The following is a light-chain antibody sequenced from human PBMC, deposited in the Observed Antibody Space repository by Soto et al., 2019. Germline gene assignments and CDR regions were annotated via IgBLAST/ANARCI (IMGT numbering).Light chain of an antibody. Sequence: IQLTQSPSSLSASVGDRVTMTCRASLGISSAVAWYQQKPGKAPKLLVYSASTLQSGVPSRFSGSGSGTHFTLTISSLHPEDFSDYYCQQLSYFPRGTFGQGTRMEV. J-gene: IGKJ5*01. CDR1: LGISSA. V-gene: IGKV1-9*01. CDR2: SAS. CDR3: QQLSYFPRGT.